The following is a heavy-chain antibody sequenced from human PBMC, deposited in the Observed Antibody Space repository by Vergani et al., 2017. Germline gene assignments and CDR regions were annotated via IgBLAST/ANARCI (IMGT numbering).Heavy chain of an antibody. J-gene: IGHJ2*01. D-gene: IGHD3-16*01. CDR1: GDSIISRSYY. CDR3: ASGKYYSDSRAQFRGRYFDV. Sequence: QMQLQESGPGLVKASETLSLTCTVSGDSIISRSYYWGWIRQPPGKGLEWIGSIYNSGNGDSSSSLKSRVTISADTSKNQFSLRLTSVTAADTAVYYCASGKYYSDSRAQFRGRYFDVWGRGTLVTVPS. V-gene: IGHV4-39*01. CDR2: IYNSGNG.